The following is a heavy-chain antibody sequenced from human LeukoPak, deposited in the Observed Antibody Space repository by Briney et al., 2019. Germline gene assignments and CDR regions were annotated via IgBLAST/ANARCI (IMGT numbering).Heavy chain of an antibody. Sequence: ASVKVSCKASGGTFNSYGISWVRQAPGQGLGWMGGIIPRYDSPNHAQKFQGRVTFSADDSTATAYMELSSLRFEDTAVYYCARAFDWLDSWGQGTQVTVSS. V-gene: IGHV1-69*01. CDR3: ARAFDWLDS. CDR1: GGTFNSYG. CDR2: IIPRYDSP. J-gene: IGHJ5*01.